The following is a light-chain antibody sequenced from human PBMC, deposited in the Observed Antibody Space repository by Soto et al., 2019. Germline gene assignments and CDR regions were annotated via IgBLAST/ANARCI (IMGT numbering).Light chain of an antibody. J-gene: IGLJ2*01. CDR1: SSDVGGYNY. CDR2: EVS. Sequence: QSALTQPPSASGSPGQSVTISCTGTSSDVGGYNYVSWYQQHPGKVPKLMIYEVSKRPSGVPDRFSGSKSGNTASLTLSGLQAEDEADYYCSSYAGRNTLVFGGGTKLTVL. V-gene: IGLV2-8*01. CDR3: SSYAGRNTLV.